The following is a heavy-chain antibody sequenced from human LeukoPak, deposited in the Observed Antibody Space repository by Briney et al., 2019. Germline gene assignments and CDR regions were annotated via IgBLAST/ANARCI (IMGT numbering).Heavy chain of an antibody. V-gene: IGHV4-59*01. CDR3: ARGVRYSSSWYYFDY. D-gene: IGHD6-13*01. Sequence: SETLSLTCTVSGGSISSYYWSWIRQPPGKGLEWIGYIYYSGSTNHNPSLKSRVTISVDTSKNQFSLKLSSVTAADTAVYYCARGVRYSSSWYYFDYWGQGTLVTVSS. J-gene: IGHJ4*02. CDR1: GGSISSYY. CDR2: IYYSGST.